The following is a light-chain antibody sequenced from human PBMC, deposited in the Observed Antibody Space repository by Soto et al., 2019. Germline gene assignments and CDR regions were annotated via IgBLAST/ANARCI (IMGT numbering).Light chain of an antibody. CDR3: QQRSNWPLGT. CDR1: QSVSSY. J-gene: IGKJ5*01. V-gene: IGKV3-11*01. Sequence: IVLTQSPATLSLSPGQRATLACRASQSVSSYLAWYQQKPGQAPRLLIYDASNRATGIPARFSGSGSGTDFTPTISSLEPEDFAVYYCQQRSNWPLGTFGQGTRLEI. CDR2: DAS.